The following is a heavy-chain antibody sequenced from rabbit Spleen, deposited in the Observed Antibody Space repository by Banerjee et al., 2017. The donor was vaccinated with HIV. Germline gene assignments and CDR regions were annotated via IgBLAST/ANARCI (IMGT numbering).Heavy chain of an antibody. CDR1: GFDLSSSDY. CDR3: ARDLAAVIGWNFGW. J-gene: IGHJ6*01. D-gene: IGHD4-1*01. V-gene: IGHV1S40*01. CDR2: IYAGSSGKA. Sequence: QSLEESGGGLVQPEGSLALTCKASGFDLSSSDYICWVRQAPGKGLEWIACIYAGSSGKAVYASWAKGRFTFSKTSSTTVTLQMTSLTAADTATYFCARDLAAVIGWNFGWWGPGTLVTVS.